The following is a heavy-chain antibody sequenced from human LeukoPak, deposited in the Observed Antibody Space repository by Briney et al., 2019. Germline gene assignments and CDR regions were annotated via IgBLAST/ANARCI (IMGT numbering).Heavy chain of an antibody. CDR1: GYTFTSYG. CDR3: ARSTSGSSWYWGFDY. CDR2: ISAYNGNT. V-gene: IGHV1-18*01. D-gene: IGHD6-13*01. Sequence: ASVKVSCKASGYTFTSYGISWVRQAPGQGLEWMGWISAYNGNTNYAQKLQGRVTMTTDTSTNTAYMELRSLRSDDTAVYYCARSTSGSSWYWGFDYWGQGTLVTVSS. J-gene: IGHJ4*02.